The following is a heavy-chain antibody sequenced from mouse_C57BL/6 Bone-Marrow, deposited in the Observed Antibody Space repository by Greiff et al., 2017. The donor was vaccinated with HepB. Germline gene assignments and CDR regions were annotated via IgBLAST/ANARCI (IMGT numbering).Heavy chain of an antibody. D-gene: IGHD1-1*01. CDR3: ASEFITTVVRYFDV. CDR2: IYPRSGNT. J-gene: IGHJ1*03. CDR1: GYTFTSYG. V-gene: IGHV1-81*01. Sequence: VQLQQSGAELARPGASVKLSCKASGYTFTSYGISRVKQRTGQGLEWIGEIYPRSGNTYYNEKFKGKATLTADKSSSTAYMELRSLTSEDSAVYVCASEFITTVVRYFDVWGTGTTVTVSS.